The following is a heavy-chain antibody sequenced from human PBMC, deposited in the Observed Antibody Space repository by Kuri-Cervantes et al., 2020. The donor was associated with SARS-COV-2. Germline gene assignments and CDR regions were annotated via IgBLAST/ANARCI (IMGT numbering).Heavy chain of an antibody. D-gene: IGHD1-26*01. Sequence: LRLSCTVSGGSISSGGYYWSWVRQHPGKGLEWIGYIYYSGSTYYNPSLKSLVTISVDTSKNQFSLKLSSVTAADTAVYYCARAGLGHFFDYWGQGTLVTVSS. CDR2: IYYSGST. J-gene: IGHJ4*02. V-gene: IGHV4-31*01. CDR1: GGSISSGGYY. CDR3: ARAGLGHFFDY.